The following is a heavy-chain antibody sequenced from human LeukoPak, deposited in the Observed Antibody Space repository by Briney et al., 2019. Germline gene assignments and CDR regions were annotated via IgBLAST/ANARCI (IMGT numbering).Heavy chain of an antibody. CDR3: ARGVEMATINSGFGY. CDR2: IYPGDSDT. V-gene: IGHV5-51*01. Sequence: KRGESLKISCKGSGYSFTNYWISWVRQMPGKGLEWMGIIYPGDSDTRYSPSFQGQVTISADKSISTAYLQWSSLKASDTAMYYCARGVEMATINSGFGYWGQGTLVTVSS. CDR1: GYSFTNYW. D-gene: IGHD5-24*01. J-gene: IGHJ4*02.